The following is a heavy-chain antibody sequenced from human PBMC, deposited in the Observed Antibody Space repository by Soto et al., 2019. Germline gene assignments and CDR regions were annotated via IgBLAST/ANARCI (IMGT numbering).Heavy chain of an antibody. CDR2: ISSGSSYI. V-gene: IGHV3-21*01. J-gene: IGHJ4*02. D-gene: IGHD6-13*01. CDR1: GFTFSSYT. CDR3: ARVLSSSWPAFDFDY. Sequence: EVQLVESGGGLVKPGGSLRLSCAASGFTFSSYTMNWVRQAPGKGLEWVSSISSGSSYIYYADSVKGRFTISRDNAKNSLYLQMNSLRAEDTAVYYCARVLSSSWPAFDFDYWGQGTLVTVSS.